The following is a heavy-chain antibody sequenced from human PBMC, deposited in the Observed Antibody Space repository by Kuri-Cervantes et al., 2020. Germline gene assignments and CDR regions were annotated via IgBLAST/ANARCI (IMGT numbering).Heavy chain of an antibody. V-gene: IGHV4-59*01. CDR1: GGSINTCY. CDR3: ARAGAGDCSSTSCIDY. Sequence: GSLRLSCTVSGGSINTCYWSWIRQPPGKGLEWIGYIYHSGSTNYNSGSTNYNPSLKSRVTISVDTSKKQFSLKLNSVTAADTAVYYCARAGAGDCSSTSCIDYWGQGTLVTVSS. J-gene: IGHJ4*02. CDR2: IYHSGSTNYNSGST. D-gene: IGHD2-2*01.